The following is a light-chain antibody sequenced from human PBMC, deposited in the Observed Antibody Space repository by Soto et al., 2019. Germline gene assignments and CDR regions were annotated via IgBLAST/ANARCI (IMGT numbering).Light chain of an antibody. V-gene: IGLV2-14*01. CDR2: EVS. Sequence: ALTQPASVSGSPGQSITISCTGTSSDIGTYKYVSWYQHPPGKAPKLMIYEVSNRPSGVSNRFSGSKSGNTASLTISGLQAEDEADYYCSSYTGSSTPYVFGSGTKVTVL. CDR3: SSYTGSSTPYV. J-gene: IGLJ1*01. CDR1: SSDIGTYKY.